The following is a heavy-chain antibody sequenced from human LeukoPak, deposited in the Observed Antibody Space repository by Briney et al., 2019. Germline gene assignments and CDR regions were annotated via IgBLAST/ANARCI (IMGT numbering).Heavy chain of an antibody. D-gene: IGHD3-9*01. CDR2: INPNSGGT. CDR3: ARGYYDILTGYGAFDY. CDR1: GYTFTSYA. V-gene: IGHV1-2*02. J-gene: IGHJ4*02. Sequence: ASVKVSCKASGYTFTSYAMHWVRQAPGQGLEWMGWINPNSGGTNYAQKFQGRVTMTRDTSISTAYMELSRLRSDDTAVYYCARGYYDILTGYGAFDYWGQGTLVTVSS.